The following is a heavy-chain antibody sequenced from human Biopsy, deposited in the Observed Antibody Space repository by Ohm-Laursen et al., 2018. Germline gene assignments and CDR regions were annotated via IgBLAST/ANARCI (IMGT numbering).Heavy chain of an antibody. J-gene: IGHJ4*01. Sequence: GTLSLTCSVSGGSISSRNHYWGWLRQPPGKGLEWIGHVYYSGCTFYNSSLESRVSVSVDTSKNQFHMRLTSMNSSDTAVYYCARHSLDDFWSGAHYYFDYWGLGTLVTVSS. CDR1: GGSISSRNHY. CDR2: VYYSGCT. V-gene: IGHV4-39*01. D-gene: IGHD3-3*01. CDR3: ARHSLDDFWSGAHYYFDY.